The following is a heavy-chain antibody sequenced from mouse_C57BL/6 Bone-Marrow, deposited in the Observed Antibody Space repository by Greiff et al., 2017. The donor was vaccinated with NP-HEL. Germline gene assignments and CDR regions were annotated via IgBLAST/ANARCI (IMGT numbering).Heavy chain of an antibody. J-gene: IGHJ1*03. CDR3: ARPLTTTRWYFDV. D-gene: IGHD2-4*01. CDR1: GYTFTDYN. V-gene: IGHV1-18*01. CDR2: INPNNGGT. Sequence: VQLQQPGPELVKPGASVKIPCKASGYTFTDYNMDWVKQSHGKSLEWIGDINPNNGGTIYNQKFKGKATLTVDKSSSTAYMELRSLTSEDTAVYYCARPLTTTRWYFDVWGTGTTVTVSS.